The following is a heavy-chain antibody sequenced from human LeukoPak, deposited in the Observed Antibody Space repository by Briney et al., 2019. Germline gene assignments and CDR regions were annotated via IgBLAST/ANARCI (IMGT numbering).Heavy chain of an antibody. D-gene: IGHD6-13*01. CDR2: IYHSGST. CDR3: ARVGLAAAGDMGFDY. Sequence: PSETLSLTFAVSGGSISSSNWWSWVRQPPGKGLEWIGEIYHSGSTNYNPSLKSRVTISVDKSKNQFSLKLSSVTAADTAVYYCARVGLAAAGDMGFDYWGQGTLVTVSS. J-gene: IGHJ4*02. CDR1: GGSISSSNW. V-gene: IGHV4-4*02.